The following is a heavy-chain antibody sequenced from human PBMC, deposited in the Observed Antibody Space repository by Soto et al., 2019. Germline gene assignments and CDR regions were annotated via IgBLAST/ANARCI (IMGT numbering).Heavy chain of an antibody. V-gene: IGHV4-30-2*01. CDR1: GRSISSEGYS. J-gene: IGHJ6*02. D-gene: IGHD3-10*01. CDR3: ARHAFGSGVYYCMGV. Sequence: LSLTCAVSGRSISSEGYSWSWIRQPPGKGLEWIGYIYHSGSTYYNPSLKSRVTISVDRSKNQFSLKLSSVTAADTAVYYCARHAFGSGVYYCMGVSSQGTTVT. CDR2: IYHSGST.